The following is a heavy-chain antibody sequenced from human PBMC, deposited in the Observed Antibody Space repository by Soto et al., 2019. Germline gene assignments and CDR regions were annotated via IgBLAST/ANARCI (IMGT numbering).Heavy chain of an antibody. V-gene: IGHV3-23*01. CDR1: GFTFKTYA. CDR3: AKDKSAGRFFDF. Sequence: VQLLESGGGLEQPGGSLRLSCATFGFTFKTYAMSWVRQAPGNGLVWVAVISGSGGTIYYADSVKGRFTISRDNSKDTVFRQLTSLRADDTALYDCAKDKSAGRFFDFWGQGTQVTVSP. D-gene: IGHD1-26*01. J-gene: IGHJ4*02. CDR2: ISGSGGTI.